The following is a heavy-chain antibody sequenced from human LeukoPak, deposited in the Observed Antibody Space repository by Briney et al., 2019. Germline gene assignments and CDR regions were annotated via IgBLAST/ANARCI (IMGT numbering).Heavy chain of an antibody. J-gene: IGHJ4*02. Sequence: GGSLRLSCAASGFTFSSYGMHWVRQAPGKGLEWVAVIWYDGSNKYYADSVKGRFTISRDNSKNTLYLQMNSLRAEDTAVYYCASYEDSSGFDYWGQGTLVTVSS. CDR1: GFTFSSYG. CDR3: ASYEDSSGFDY. CDR2: IWYDGSNK. V-gene: IGHV3-33*01. D-gene: IGHD3-22*01.